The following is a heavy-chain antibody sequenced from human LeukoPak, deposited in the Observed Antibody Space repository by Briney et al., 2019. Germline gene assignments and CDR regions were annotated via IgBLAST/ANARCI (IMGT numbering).Heavy chain of an antibody. CDR2: IYHSGST. CDR1: GGSISSYY. Sequence: SETLSLTCTVSGGSISSYYWSWIRQPPGKGLEWIGNIYHSGSTYYNPSLKSRVTISVDTSKNQFSLKLSSVTAADTAVYYCGRPLSYYSDSSGDNAFDIWGQGTMVTVSS. V-gene: IGHV4-59*08. CDR3: GRPLSYYSDSSGDNAFDI. D-gene: IGHD3-22*01. J-gene: IGHJ3*02.